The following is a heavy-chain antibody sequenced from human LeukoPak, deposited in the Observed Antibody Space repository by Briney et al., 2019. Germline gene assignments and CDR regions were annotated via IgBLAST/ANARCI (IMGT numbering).Heavy chain of an antibody. CDR1: GLTFSTYG. V-gene: IGHV3-30*03. J-gene: IGHJ4*02. CDR2: ISYDGSNK. Sequence: PGRSLRLSCAASGLTFSTYGMHWVRRAPGKGLEWVAVISYDGSNKYYADSVKGRFTISRDNSKNTLYLQMNSLRAEDTAVYYCARDGFSYGSGWYFDYWGQGTLVTVSS. D-gene: IGHD5-18*01. CDR3: ARDGFSYGSGWYFDY.